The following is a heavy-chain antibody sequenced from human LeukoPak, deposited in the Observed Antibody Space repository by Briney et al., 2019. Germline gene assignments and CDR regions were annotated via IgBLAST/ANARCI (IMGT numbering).Heavy chain of an antibody. CDR3: VRDGADYGENGWLDP. CDR1: GFTFSTYA. CDR2: ISSNGGRI. Sequence: PGGSVRLSRSASGFTFSTYAIHWVRQAPGKGLEYVAGISSNGGRIYYADSVKGRFTISRDNSKNTVYLQMGSLREEDTAVYYRVRDGADYGENGWLDPWGQGTRVTVSS. D-gene: IGHD4-17*01. J-gene: IGHJ5*02. V-gene: IGHV3-64D*09.